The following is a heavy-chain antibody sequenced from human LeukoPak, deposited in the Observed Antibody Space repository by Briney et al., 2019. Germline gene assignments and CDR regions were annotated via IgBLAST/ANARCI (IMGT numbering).Heavy chain of an antibody. CDR3: AADRTGIYYYYYYMDV. J-gene: IGHJ6*03. CDR1: GFTFTSSA. D-gene: IGHD1-14*01. CDR2: IVVGSGNT. Sequence: PMASVKVSCKASGFTFTSSAVQWVRQARGQRLEWIGWIVVGSGNTNYAQKFQERVTITRDMSTSTAYMELSSLRSEDTAVYYCAADRTGIYYYYYYMDVWGKGTTVTVSS. V-gene: IGHV1-58*01.